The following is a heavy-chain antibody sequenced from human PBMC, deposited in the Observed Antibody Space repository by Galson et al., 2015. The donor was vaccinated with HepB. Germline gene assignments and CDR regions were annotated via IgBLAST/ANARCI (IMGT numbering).Heavy chain of an antibody. Sequence: SVKVSCKASGYTFTGYYMHWVRQAPGQGLEWMGWINPNSGGTNYAQKFQGRVTMTRDTSISTAYMELSRLRSDDTAVYYCARDGEYCSSTSCYNDYYYMDVWGKGTTVTVSS. CDR3: ARDGEYCSSTSCYNDYYYMDV. V-gene: IGHV1-2*02. D-gene: IGHD2-2*02. CDR2: INPNSGGT. CDR1: GYTFTGYY. J-gene: IGHJ6*03.